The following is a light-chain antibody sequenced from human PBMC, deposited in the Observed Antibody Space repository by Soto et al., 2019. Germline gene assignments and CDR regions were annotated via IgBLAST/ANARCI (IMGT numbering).Light chain of an antibody. Sequence: QSVLTQSPSASASLGASVKLTCTLSSGHSSYAIAWHQQQPEKGPRYLMKLSSDGSHSKGDGIPDRFSGSSSGAERYLTISSLQSEDESDYYCQIWGTGTYVVFGGGTQLTVL. V-gene: IGLV4-69*01. CDR3: QIWGTGTYVV. CDR2: LSSDGSH. CDR1: SGHSSYA. J-gene: IGLJ2*01.